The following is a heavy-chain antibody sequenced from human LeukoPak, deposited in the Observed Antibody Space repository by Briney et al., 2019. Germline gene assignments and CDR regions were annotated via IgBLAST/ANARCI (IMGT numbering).Heavy chain of an antibody. CDR2: IIPILGIA. CDR1: GGTFSSYA. Sequence: GASVKVSCKASGGTFSSYAISWVRQAPGQGLEWMGRIIPILGIANYAQKFQGRVTITADKSTSTAYMELSSLRSEDTAVYYCARVGGYNAHYYYYGMDVWGQGTTVTVSS. CDR3: ARVGGYNAHYYYYGMDV. V-gene: IGHV1-69*04. J-gene: IGHJ6*02. D-gene: IGHD5-24*01.